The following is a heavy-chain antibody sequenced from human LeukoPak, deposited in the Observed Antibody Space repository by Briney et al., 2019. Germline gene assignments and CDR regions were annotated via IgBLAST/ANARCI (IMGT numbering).Heavy chain of an antibody. D-gene: IGHD5-24*01. CDR2: IYYSGST. CDR3: ARHLDGYNYYYYYYMDV. V-gene: IGHV4-39*01. CDR1: GGSIRSSGYY. J-gene: IGHJ6*03. Sequence: SETLSLTCTVSGGSIRSSGYYWGWIRQPPGKGLEWIGSIYYSGSTYYNPSLKSRVTISVDTSKNQFSLKLSSVTAADTAVYYCARHLDGYNYYYYYYMDVWGKGTTVSVSS.